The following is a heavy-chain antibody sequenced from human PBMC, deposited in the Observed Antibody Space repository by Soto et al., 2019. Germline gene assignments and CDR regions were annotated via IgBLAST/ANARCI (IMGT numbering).Heavy chain of an antibody. Sequence: SETLSLACAVYGGSFSGYHWSWIRQPPGKGLEWIGEINHSGSTNYNPSLKGRVNISVDTSKNQFSLKLSSVTAADTAVYYCARGHIVVVPAATNYYYYYYMDVWGKGTTVTVSS. CDR1: GGSFSGYH. CDR3: ARGHIVVVPAATNYYYYYYMDV. CDR2: INHSGST. D-gene: IGHD2-2*01. V-gene: IGHV4-34*01. J-gene: IGHJ6*03.